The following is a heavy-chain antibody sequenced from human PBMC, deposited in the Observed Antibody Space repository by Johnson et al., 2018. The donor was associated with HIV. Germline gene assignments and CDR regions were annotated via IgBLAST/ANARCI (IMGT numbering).Heavy chain of an antibody. J-gene: IGHJ3*02. Sequence: VQLVESGGGLIQPGGSLRVSCAASGFTVSSNYMSWVRQAPGKGLEWVSGFYSGGSTYYADSVKGRFTISRDNSKNTLYLQMNSLRAEDTAVYYCAKVGFSVTMIVGRRGRSNAFDIWGQGTMVTVSS. CDR1: GFTVSSNY. CDR2: FYSGGST. CDR3: AKVGFSVTMIVGRRGRSNAFDI. D-gene: IGHD3-22*01. V-gene: IGHV3-53*01.